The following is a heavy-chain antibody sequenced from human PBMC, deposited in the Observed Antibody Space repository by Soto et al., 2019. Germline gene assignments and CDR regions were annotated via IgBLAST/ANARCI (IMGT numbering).Heavy chain of an antibody. J-gene: IGHJ5*01. CDR3: ARGRYCLTGRCFPNWFDS. Sequence: SETLSLTCSVSGDSISNLDYFWAWIRQPPGQALEYIGYIYKSATTYYNPSFESRVAISVDTSKSQFSLNVTSATAADTAVYFCARGRYCLTGRCFPNWFDSWGQGALVTVSS. CDR2: IYKSATT. CDR1: GDSISNLDYF. V-gene: IGHV4-30-4*01. D-gene: IGHD7-27*01.